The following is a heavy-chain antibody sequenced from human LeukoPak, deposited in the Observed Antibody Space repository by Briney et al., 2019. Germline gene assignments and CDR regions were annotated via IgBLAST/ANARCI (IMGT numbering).Heavy chain of an antibody. V-gene: IGHV1-46*01. D-gene: IGHD6-19*01. CDR2: INPSGGST. Sequence: ASVKVSCKASGYTFTSYYMHWVRQAPGQGLEWMGIINPSGGSTSYAQKFQGRVTVTRDTSTSTVYMELSSLRFEDTAVYYCARPANPIAVAGYYFDYWGRGTLVTVSS. CDR1: GYTFTSYY. J-gene: IGHJ4*02. CDR3: ARPANPIAVAGYYFDY.